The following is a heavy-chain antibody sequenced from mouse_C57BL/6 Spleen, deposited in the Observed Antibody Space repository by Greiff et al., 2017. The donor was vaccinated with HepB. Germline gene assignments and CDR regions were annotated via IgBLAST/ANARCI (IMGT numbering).Heavy chain of an antibody. Sequence: EVMLVESGGDLVKPGGSLKLSCAASGFTFSSYGMSWVRQTPDKRLEWVATISSGGSYTYYPDSVKGRFPISRDNAKNTLYLQMSSLKSEDTAMYYCASFGAYWGQGTLVTVSA. CDR3: ASFGAY. CDR2: ISSGGSYT. CDR1: GFTFSSYG. J-gene: IGHJ3*01. V-gene: IGHV5-6*02.